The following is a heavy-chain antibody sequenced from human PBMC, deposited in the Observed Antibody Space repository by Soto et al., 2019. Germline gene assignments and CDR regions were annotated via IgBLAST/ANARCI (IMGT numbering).Heavy chain of an antibody. CDR1: GGTFSSYT. J-gene: IGHJ5*02. CDR3: ARANRDYFGELLSHWFDP. V-gene: IGHV1-69*02. D-gene: IGHD3-10*01. Sequence: SVKVSCKAPGGTFSSYTISWVRQAPGQGLEWMGRIIPILGIANYAQKFQGRVTITADKSTSTAYMELSSLRSEDTAVYYCARANRDYFGELLSHWFDPWGQGTLVTV. CDR2: IIPILGIA.